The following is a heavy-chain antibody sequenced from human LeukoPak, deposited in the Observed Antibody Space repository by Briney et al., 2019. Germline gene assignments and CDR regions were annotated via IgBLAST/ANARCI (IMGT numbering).Heavy chain of an antibody. CDR2: MNPNSGNT. D-gene: IGHD5-18*01. CDR1: GYTFTSYD. CDR3: ARFPRWVGTAMVKWFDY. Sequence: GASVKVSCKASGYTFTSYDINWVRQATGQGLEWMGWMNPNSGNTGYAQKFQGRVTMTRNTSIGTAYMELSSLRSEDAAVYYCARFPRWVGTAMVKWFDYWGQGTLVTVSS. J-gene: IGHJ4*02. V-gene: IGHV1-8*01.